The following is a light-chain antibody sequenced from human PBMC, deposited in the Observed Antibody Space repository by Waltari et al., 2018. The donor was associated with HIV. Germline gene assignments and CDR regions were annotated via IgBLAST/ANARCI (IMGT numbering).Light chain of an antibody. Sequence: SYELTPPPSGSVSPGQTARITCSGAALPKSYAYWYQQKSGQAPVLVIYEDSKRPSGIPERFSGSSSGTMATLTISGAQVEDEADYYCYSRDSSGNSWVFGGGTKLTVL. CDR2: EDS. V-gene: IGLV3-10*01. J-gene: IGLJ3*02. CDR1: ALPKSY. CDR3: YSRDSSGNSWV.